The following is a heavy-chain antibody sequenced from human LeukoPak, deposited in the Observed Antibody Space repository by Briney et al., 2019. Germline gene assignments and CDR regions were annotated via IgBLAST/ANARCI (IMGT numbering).Heavy chain of an antibody. Sequence: HPGGSLRLSCAASGFTFSSYAMHWVRQAPPKGLERVAVISYDGSNKYYADSVKGRFTISRDNSKNTLYLQMNSLRAEDTAVYYCARDASSIAARLTFYYFDYWGQGTLVTVSS. V-gene: IGHV3-30-3*01. J-gene: IGHJ4*02. CDR3: ARDASSIAARLTFYYFDY. CDR2: ISYDGSNK. CDR1: GFTFSSYA. D-gene: IGHD6-6*01.